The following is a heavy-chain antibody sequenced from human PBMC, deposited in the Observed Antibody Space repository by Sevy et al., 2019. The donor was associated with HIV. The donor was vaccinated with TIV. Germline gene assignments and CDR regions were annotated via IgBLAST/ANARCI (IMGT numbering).Heavy chain of an antibody. CDR3: AKDMIIVVGDAFDI. V-gene: IGHV3-23*01. Sequence: GGSLRLSCAASGFTFSNYAMSWVRQAPGKGLEWVSAISGSGGSTYYADSVKGRFTISRDNSKNTLHLQMNSLSAEDTAVYYCAKDMIIVVGDAFDIWGQGTMVTVSS. CDR2: ISGSGGST. J-gene: IGHJ3*02. CDR1: GFTFSNYA. D-gene: IGHD3-22*01.